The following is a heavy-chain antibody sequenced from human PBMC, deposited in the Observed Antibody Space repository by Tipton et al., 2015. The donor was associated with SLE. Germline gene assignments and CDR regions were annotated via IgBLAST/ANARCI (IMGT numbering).Heavy chain of an antibody. CDR1: GGSISSRSYY. CDR2: IYYSGNT. D-gene: IGHD5-12*01. Sequence: GLVKPSETLSLNCTVSGGSISSRSYYWAWIRQPPGKGLEWIGSIYYSGNTYYNPSLRSRVTISIDTSKNQFSLKLNSVTAADTAVYYCARGGVGGYDYFDYWGQGTLVTVSS. CDR3: ARGGVGGYDYFDY. V-gene: IGHV4-39*07. J-gene: IGHJ4*02.